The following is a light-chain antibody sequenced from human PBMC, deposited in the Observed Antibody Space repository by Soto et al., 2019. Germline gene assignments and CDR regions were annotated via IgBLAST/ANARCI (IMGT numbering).Light chain of an antibody. J-gene: IGKJ1*01. V-gene: IGKV3-20*01. CDR1: QSVSSSY. Sequence: EIVLTQFPGSLSLSPGERATLSCRASQSVSSSYLAWYQQKPGQAPRLLIHGASSRATGIPDRFGGSGSGTDFTLTISTLEPEDFALYYCHQYGSSPWTFDQGTKVDIK. CDR3: HQYGSSPWT. CDR2: GAS.